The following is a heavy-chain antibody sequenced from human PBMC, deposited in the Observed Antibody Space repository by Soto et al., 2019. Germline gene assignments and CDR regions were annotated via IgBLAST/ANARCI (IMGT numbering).Heavy chain of an antibody. Sequence: ASVKVSCKASGYTFTNYGISWVRQAPGQGLEWMGWINTYNGNTNHAQKLQGRVTMTTDTSTSTAYMELRSLRSDDTAVYYCARDRVESGYPEYFQHWGQGTLVTVSS. J-gene: IGHJ1*01. CDR3: ARDRVESGYPEYFQH. CDR1: GYTFTNYG. CDR2: INTYNGNT. V-gene: IGHV1-18*01. D-gene: IGHD3-22*01.